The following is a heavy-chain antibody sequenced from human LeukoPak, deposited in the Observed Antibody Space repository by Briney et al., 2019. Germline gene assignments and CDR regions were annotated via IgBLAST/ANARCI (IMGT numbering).Heavy chain of an antibody. J-gene: IGHJ4*02. D-gene: IGHD3-16*02. V-gene: IGHV1-69*05. CDR2: IIPIFGTA. Sequence: ASVKVSCKASGGTFISYAISWVGQAAGQGGEGMGRIIPIFGTANYAQKFQGRVTITTDESTGTAYMELSSLRSEDTAVYYCASGGLGELSLPDYWGQGTLVTVSS. CDR3: ASGGLGELSLPDY. CDR1: GGTFISYA.